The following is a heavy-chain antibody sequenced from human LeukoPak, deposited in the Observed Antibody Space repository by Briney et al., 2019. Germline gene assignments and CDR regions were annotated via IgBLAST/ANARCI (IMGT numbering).Heavy chain of an antibody. Sequence: PGGSLRLSCAASGFTFSSYEMNWVRQAPGKGLEWVSYISSSGSTIYYADSVKGRFTISRDNAKNSLYLQMNSLRAEDTAVYYCARCPSGVLRYFAPIDYWGQGTLVTVSS. J-gene: IGHJ4*02. V-gene: IGHV3-48*03. D-gene: IGHD3-9*01. CDR3: ARCPSGVLRYFAPIDY. CDR1: GFTFSSYE. CDR2: ISSSGSTI.